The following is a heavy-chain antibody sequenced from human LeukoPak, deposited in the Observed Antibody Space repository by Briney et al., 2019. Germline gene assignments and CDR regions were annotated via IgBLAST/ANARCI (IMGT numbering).Heavy chain of an antibody. CDR3: AKDYSPWGSSADY. CDR1: GFTFYDYA. J-gene: IGHJ4*02. D-gene: IGHD6-6*01. V-gene: IGHV3-43D*03. CDR2: ISWDGGST. Sequence: GSLRLSFAASGFTFYDYAMHWVRPAPGKGLEWVSLISWDGGSTYYADSVKGRFTISRDNSKNSLYLQMNSLRAEDTALYYCAKDYSPWGSSADYWGQGTLVTVSS.